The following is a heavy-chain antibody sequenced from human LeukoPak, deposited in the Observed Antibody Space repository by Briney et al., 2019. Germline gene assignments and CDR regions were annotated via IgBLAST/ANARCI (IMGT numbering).Heavy chain of an antibody. V-gene: IGHV3-21*01. CDR3: ARVTSGSAPFFDY. D-gene: IGHD3-3*01. Sequence: GGSLRLSCAASGFTFSSYGMNWVRQAPGKGLEWVSSISSSSSYIYYADSVKGRFTISRDNAKNSLYLQMNSLRAEDTAVYYCARVTSGSAPFFDYWGQGTLVTVSS. J-gene: IGHJ4*02. CDR2: ISSSSSYI. CDR1: GFTFSSYG.